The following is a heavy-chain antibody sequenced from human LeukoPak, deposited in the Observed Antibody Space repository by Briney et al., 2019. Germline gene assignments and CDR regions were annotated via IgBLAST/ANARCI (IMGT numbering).Heavy chain of an antibody. Sequence: GGSLRLSCSASGFTFNNYAMHWVRHAPGKGLVWVSRIKSDGSTTTYADSVKGRFTISRDNAKNTLYLQMNSLRAEDTAVYYCARVVDTHFDYWGQGTLVTVSS. CDR1: GFTFNNYA. CDR3: ARVVDTHFDY. J-gene: IGHJ4*02. V-gene: IGHV3-74*01. CDR2: IKSDGSTT. D-gene: IGHD5-18*01.